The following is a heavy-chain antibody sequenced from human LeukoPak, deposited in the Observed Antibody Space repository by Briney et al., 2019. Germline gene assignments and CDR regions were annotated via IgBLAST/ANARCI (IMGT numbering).Heavy chain of an antibody. D-gene: IGHD3-16*01. CDR3: ARERVWRKFGGVSNHYYYYYGMDV. CDR2: IYTSGST. Sequence: PSETLSLTCTVSGGSISSYYWSWIRQPAGKGLEWIGRIYTSGSTNYNPSLKSRVTMSVDTSKNQFSLKLSSVTAADTAVYYCARERVWRKFGGVSNHYYYYYGMDVWGQGTTVTVSS. V-gene: IGHV4-4*07. J-gene: IGHJ6*02. CDR1: GGSISSYY.